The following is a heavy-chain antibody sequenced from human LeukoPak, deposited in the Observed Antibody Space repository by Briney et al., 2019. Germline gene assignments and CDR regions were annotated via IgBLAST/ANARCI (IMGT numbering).Heavy chain of an antibody. D-gene: IGHD2-2*01. V-gene: IGHV4-61*02. Sequence: KTSQTLSLTCTVSGGSITSAGYSWGCIRQPAGKGLEWIGRIYSSGSTNSNPSLKSRVTISVDTSKNQFSLKLSSVTAADTAVYYCARGYCTSTSCSENRYYFDSWGQGTLVTVSS. CDR1: GGSITSAGYS. CDR3: ARGYCTSTSCSENRYYFDS. J-gene: IGHJ4*02. CDR2: IYSSGST.